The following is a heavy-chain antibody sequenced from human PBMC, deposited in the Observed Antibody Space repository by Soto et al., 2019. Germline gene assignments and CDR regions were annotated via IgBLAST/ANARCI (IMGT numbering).Heavy chain of an antibody. CDR3: TRDASRDSSARGWFDP. J-gene: IGHJ5*02. D-gene: IGHD6-13*01. CDR1: GFTFRSFT. Sequence: EVQLVESGGGLVKPGGSLRLSCAASGFTFRSFTMNWVRQAPGKGLERVSTISSNSAYIYYTDALRGRFTISRDNAKNSLHLQMNSPRAEDTAVYYCTRDASRDSSARGWFDPWGPGTLVTVSS. V-gene: IGHV3-21*02. CDR2: ISSNSAYI.